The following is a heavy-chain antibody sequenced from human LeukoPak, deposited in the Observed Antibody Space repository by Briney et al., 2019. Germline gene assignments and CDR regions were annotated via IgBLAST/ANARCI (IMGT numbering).Heavy chain of an antibody. Sequence: SETLSLTCAVYGGSFSGYYWSWIRQPPGKGLEWIGEINHSGSTNYNPSLKSRVTISVDTSKNQFSLKLSSVTAADTAVYYCASSLLGTFDYWGQGTLVTVSS. J-gene: IGHJ4*02. V-gene: IGHV4-34*01. CDR1: GGSFSGYY. D-gene: IGHD1-26*01. CDR3: ASSLLGTFDY. CDR2: INHSGST.